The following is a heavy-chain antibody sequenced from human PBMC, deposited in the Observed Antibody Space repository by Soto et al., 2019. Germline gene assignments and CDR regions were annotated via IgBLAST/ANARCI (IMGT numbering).Heavy chain of an antibody. J-gene: IGHJ4*02. Sequence: QITLKETGPTLVKPTQHLTLTCTFSGFSLSTSGVGVGWIRQPPGKALEWLALIYWDDDKPYSPSLKSRLTITKDTSKNQVVLTMTNMDPVDTATYYCSPQLWTHKYFDYWGQGTLVTVSS. CDR2: IYWDDDK. CDR3: SPQLWTHKYFDY. CDR1: GFSLSTSGVG. D-gene: IGHD3-10*01. V-gene: IGHV2-5*02.